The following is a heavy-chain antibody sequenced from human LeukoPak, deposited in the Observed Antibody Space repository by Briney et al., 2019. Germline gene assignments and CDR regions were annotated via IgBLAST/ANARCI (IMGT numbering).Heavy chain of an antibody. D-gene: IGHD6-13*01. CDR1: GGTFSSYA. J-gene: IGHJ4*02. CDR2: IIPILGIA. V-gene: IGHV1-69*04. Sequence: SVKVSCKASGGTFSSYAISWVRQAPGQGLEWMGRIIPILGIANYAQKFQGRVTITADKSTSTAYMELRSLRSDDTAVYYCASGPEYSSSWYRGETSLDYWGQGTLVTVSS. CDR3: ASGPEYSSSWYRGETSLDY.